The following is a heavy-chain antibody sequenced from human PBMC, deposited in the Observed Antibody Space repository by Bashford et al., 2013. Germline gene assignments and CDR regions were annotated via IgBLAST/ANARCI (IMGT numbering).Heavy chain of an antibody. CDR1: GSTFSGYY. J-gene: IGHJ5*02. CDR2: INPNSGGT. D-gene: IGHD2-8*02. CDR3: ARATGVSGGVCYHNCGFDP. V-gene: IGHV1-2*04. Sequence: ASVKVSCKASGSTFSGYYIYWVRQAPGQGLEWMGWINPNSGGTNYAQKFQGWVTMTRDTSISTAYMELSRLRSDDTAVYYCARATGVSGGVCYHNCGFDPWGQGTLVTVSS.